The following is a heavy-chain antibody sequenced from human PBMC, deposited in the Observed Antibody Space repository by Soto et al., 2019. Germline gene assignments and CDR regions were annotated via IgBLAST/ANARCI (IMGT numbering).Heavy chain of an antibody. CDR2: ISSSGSTI. Sequence: GWSLRLSFAYARIIVSGSRSILKRQAPGKGLEWVSSISSSGSTIYYADSVKGRFTISRDNAKNSLYLQMNSLRAEDTFFFHAEDGIRDVRSVSAFLLNRSSDL. CDR1: RIIVSGSR. V-gene: IGHV3-48*03. J-gene: IGHJ2*01. CDR3: EDGIRDVRSVSAFLLNRSSDL. D-gene: IGHD3-10*02.